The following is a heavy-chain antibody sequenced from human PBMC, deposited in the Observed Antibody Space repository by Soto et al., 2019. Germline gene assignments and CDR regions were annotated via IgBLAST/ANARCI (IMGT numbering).Heavy chain of an antibody. Sequence: SCKASGYTFSSYAMHCVRQAPGKGLEWVAVISYDGSYKYYADSVKGRFTISRDNSKNTLYLQMNSLRAEDTAVYYCARDYYRFNSGYGFSMDVWXQGTTVTVSS. J-gene: IGHJ6*02. D-gene: IGHD5-12*01. CDR1: GYTFSSYA. CDR3: ARDYYRFNSGYGFSMDV. CDR2: ISYDGSYK. V-gene: IGHV3-30-3*01.